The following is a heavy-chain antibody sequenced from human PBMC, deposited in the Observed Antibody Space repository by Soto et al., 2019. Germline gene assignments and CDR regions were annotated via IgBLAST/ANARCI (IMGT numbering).Heavy chain of an antibody. CDR1: GGSFSSCQ. V-gene: IGHV4-34*01. Sequence: NPSETLSLTCAVRGGSFSSCQWSWIRQTPGQGLEWIGEINHSGTTNYNPSLKSRITMSVDTSKKEFSLKLTSVTAADTAVYYCARGWRFDPWGQGTLVAVSS. CDR2: INHSGTT. CDR3: ARGWRFDP. J-gene: IGHJ5*02. D-gene: IGHD3-3*01.